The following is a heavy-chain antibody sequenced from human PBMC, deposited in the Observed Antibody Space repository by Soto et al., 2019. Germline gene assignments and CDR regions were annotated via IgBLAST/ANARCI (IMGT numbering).Heavy chain of an antibody. CDR3: AREYTAWPLAYGLDV. CDR1: GFTFSTYS. CDR2: ISSRSDI. V-gene: IGHV3-21*01. D-gene: IGHD2-2*02. Sequence: GGSLRLSCVGSGFTFSTYSINWVRQAPGKGLEWVSSISSRSDIFYADSVKGRFTISRDNAKNSVSLQMNSLRAEDTAVYYCAREYTAWPLAYGLDVWGQGXTVTVYS. J-gene: IGHJ6*02.